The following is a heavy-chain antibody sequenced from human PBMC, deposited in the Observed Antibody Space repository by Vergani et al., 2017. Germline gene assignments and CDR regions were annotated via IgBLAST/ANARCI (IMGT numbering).Heavy chain of an antibody. V-gene: IGHV4-39*07. CDR1: GGSISSSSYY. D-gene: IGHD3-22*01. CDR2: IYYSGST. J-gene: IGHJ4*02. Sequence: QLQLQESGPGLVKPSETLSLTCTVSGGSISSSSYYWGWIRQPPGKGLEWIGSIYYSGSTYYNPSLKSRVTISVDTSKNQFSLKLSSVTAADTAVYYCARRYYDSSGPFDCGGEGSLVTVSS. CDR3: ARRYYDSSGPFDC.